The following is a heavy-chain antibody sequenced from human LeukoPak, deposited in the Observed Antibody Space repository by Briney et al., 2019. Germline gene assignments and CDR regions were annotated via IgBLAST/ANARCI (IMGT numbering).Heavy chain of an antibody. D-gene: IGHD3-16*01. Sequence: GGSLGLSCAASGFTFSSYGMHWVRQAPGKGLEWVANINQDGSDKYHVDSVRGRFTISRDNAKNSLYLQMNSLRAEDTAVYYCARDQGGVGYWGQGTLVTVSS. CDR2: INQDGSDK. CDR1: GFTFSSYG. J-gene: IGHJ4*02. CDR3: ARDQGGVGY. V-gene: IGHV3-7*01.